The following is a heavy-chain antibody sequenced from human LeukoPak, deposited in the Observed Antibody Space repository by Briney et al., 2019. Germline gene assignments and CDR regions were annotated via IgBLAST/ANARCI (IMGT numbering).Heavy chain of an antibody. J-gene: IGHJ3*02. V-gene: IGHV3-23*01. D-gene: IGHD3-10*01. Sequence: GGSLRLSCAASGFTFSNYAMSWVRQAPGKGLEWVSSISGSGGSADYADSVKGRFTISRDNSNNTLFLQMSSLSVEDTAFYYCAKGAPLLWFEDAFDIWGQGTVVTVSS. CDR2: ISGSGGSA. CDR3: AKGAPLLWFEDAFDI. CDR1: GFTFSNYA.